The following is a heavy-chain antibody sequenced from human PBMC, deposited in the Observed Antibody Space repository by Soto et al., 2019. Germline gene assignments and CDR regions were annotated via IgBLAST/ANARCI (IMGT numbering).Heavy chain of an antibody. D-gene: IGHD3-22*01. J-gene: IGHJ6*02. CDR1: GGRLSNYG. V-gene: IGHV1-69*12. CDR3: ARGDATKIVVTTYYAMDV. Sequence: QVQLVQSGAEVKKPGSSVKVSCKASGGRLSNYGISWVRQAPGQGLEWMGAIIPVFGTPNYAQKFQDRVTITADESTTTVYMEVRSLTFEDTAVYYCARGDATKIVVTTYYAMDVWGQGTTVTVSS. CDR2: IIPVFGTP.